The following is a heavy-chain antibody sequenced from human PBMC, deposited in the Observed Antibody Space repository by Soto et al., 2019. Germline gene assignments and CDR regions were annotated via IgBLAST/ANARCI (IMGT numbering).Heavy chain of an antibody. J-gene: IGHJ4*02. Sequence: SETLSLTCTVSGGSISSSSYYWGWIRQPPGKGLEWIGSIYYSGSTYYNPSLKSRVTISVDTSKNQFSLRLSSVTAADTAVYYCARHYGDYWGQGTLVTVSS. V-gene: IGHV4-39*01. CDR2: IYYSGST. CDR1: GGSISSSSYY. D-gene: IGHD3-16*01. CDR3: ARHYGDY.